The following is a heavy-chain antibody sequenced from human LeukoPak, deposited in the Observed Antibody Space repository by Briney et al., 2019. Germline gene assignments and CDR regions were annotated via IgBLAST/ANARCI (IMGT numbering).Heavy chain of an antibody. Sequence: GVSLRLSCAASGFAFSSYNMNWVRQAPGKGLEWISYIGSSGSPTHYADSVRGRFTISRDNAKNSLYLQMNSLRDDDTALYYCARRPYSDTSGRLSDVWGQGTTVTVSS. V-gene: IGHV3-48*02. D-gene: IGHD3-22*01. CDR2: IGSSGSPT. CDR3: ARRPYSDTSGRLSDV. CDR1: GFAFSSYN. J-gene: IGHJ6*02.